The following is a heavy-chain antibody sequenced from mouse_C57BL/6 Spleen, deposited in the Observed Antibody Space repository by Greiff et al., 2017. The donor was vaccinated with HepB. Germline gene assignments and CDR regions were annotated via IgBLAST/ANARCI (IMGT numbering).Heavy chain of an antibody. Sequence: QVQLQQPGTELVKPGASVKLSCKASGYTFTSYWMHWVKQRPGQGLEWIGNINPSNGGTNYNEKFKSKATLTVDKSSSTAYLQLSSLTSEDSAVDYCARSTPITTVKAYWGQGTLVTVSA. D-gene: IGHD1-1*01. CDR3: ARSTPITTVKAY. J-gene: IGHJ3*01. CDR1: GYTFTSYW. CDR2: INPSNGGT. V-gene: IGHV1-53*01.